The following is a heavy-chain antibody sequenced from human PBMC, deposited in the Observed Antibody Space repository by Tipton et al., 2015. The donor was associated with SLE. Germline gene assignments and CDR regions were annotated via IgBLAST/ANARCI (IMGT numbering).Heavy chain of an antibody. J-gene: IGHJ5*02. Sequence: SLRLSCSASGFTFSNYAMQWARQAPGEGLEYVSGISSGGGSTYYAHSVKGRFTISRDNAKNSLHLQMNGLRDEDTAVYYCVRSWWSQWLDYDLWGQGTLVAVSS. CDR3: VRSWWSQWLDYDL. CDR1: GFTFSNYA. V-gene: IGHV3-64*04. CDR2: ISSGGGST. D-gene: IGHD2-8*02.